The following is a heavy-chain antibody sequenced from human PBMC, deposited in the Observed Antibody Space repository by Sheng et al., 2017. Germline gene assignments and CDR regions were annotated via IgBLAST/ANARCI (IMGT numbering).Heavy chain of an antibody. J-gene: IGHJ5*02. Sequence: QVQLVESGGGVVQPGGSLRLSCAASGFTFSSYGMHWVRQAPGKGLEWVAFIRYDGSNKYYADSVKGRFTISRDNSKNTLYLQMNSLRAEDTAVYYCAKDSVVPAAMDWFDPWGQGTLVTVSS. CDR3: AKDSVVPAAMDWFDP. CDR2: IRYDGSNK. CDR1: GFTFSSYG. V-gene: IGHV3-30*02. D-gene: IGHD2-2*01.